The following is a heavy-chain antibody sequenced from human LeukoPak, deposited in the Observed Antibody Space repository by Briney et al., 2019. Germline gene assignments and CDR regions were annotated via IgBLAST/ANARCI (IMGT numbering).Heavy chain of an antibody. V-gene: IGHV4-59*01. D-gene: IGHD2-15*01. CDR2: IYYSGST. CDR1: GGSISSYC. CDR3: ARALSGGPPLYNWFDP. J-gene: IGHJ5*02. Sequence: SETLSLTCTVSGGSISSYCWSWIRQPPGKGLEWIGYIYYSGSTNYNPSLKSRVTISVDTSKNQFSLKLGSVTAADTAVYYCARALSGGPPLYNWFDPWGQETLVTVSS.